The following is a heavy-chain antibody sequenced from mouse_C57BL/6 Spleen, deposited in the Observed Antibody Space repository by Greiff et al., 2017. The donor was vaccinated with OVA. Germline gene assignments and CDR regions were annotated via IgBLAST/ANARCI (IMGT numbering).Heavy chain of an antibody. Sequence: EVKLMESGGGLVKPGGSLKLSCAASGFTFSDYGMHWVRQAPEKGLEWVAYISSGSSTIYYADTVKGRFTISRDNAKNTLFLQMTSLRSEDTAMYYCARNGYYVEYAMDYWGQGTSVTVSS. J-gene: IGHJ4*01. V-gene: IGHV5-17*01. CDR3: ARNGYYVEYAMDY. CDR2: ISSGSSTI. CDR1: GFTFSDYG. D-gene: IGHD2-3*01.